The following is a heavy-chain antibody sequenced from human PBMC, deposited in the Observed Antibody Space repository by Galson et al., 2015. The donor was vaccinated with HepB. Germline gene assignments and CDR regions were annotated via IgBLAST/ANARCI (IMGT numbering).Heavy chain of an antibody. CDR2: ITGSGGNT. D-gene: IGHD5-18*01. CDR1: GFTFSSYS. V-gene: IGHV3-23*01. CDR3: AKGRYSSTLRYFDY. Sequence: SLRLSCAASGFTFSSYSMSWVRQAPGKGLEWVSGITGSGGNTYYADSVKGRFTISRDNSKNRLYLQINSLRAEDTAVYYCAKGRYSSTLRYFDYWGQGTLVTVSS. J-gene: IGHJ4*02.